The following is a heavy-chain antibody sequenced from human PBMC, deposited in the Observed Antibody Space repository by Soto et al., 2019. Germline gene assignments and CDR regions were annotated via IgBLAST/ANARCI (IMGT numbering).Heavy chain of an antibody. CDR2: INHSGST. V-gene: IGHV4-34*01. Sequence: AYGGSFSGYYWSWIRQPPGRGLEWIGEINHSGSTNYNPSLKSRVTISVDTSKNQFSLKLSSVTAADTAVYYCARGPVTIFGVVIIRGWLDPWGQGTLVTVSS. J-gene: IGHJ5*02. D-gene: IGHD3-3*01. CDR1: GGSFSGYY. CDR3: ARGPVTIFGVVIIRGWLDP.